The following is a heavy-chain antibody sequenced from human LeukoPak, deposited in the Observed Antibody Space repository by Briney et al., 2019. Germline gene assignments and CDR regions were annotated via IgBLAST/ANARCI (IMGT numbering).Heavy chain of an antibody. J-gene: IGHJ3*02. Sequence: PSETLSLTCTVSGGSISSSSYYWGWIRQPPGKGLEWIGSIYYSGSTYYNPSLKSRVTISVDTSKNQFSLKLSSVTAADTAVYYCASVFYTAFYILTGPQGAFDIWGQGTMVTVSS. CDR3: ASVFYTAFYILTGPQGAFDI. V-gene: IGHV4-39*07. CDR2: IYYSGST. D-gene: IGHD3-9*01. CDR1: GGSISSSSYY.